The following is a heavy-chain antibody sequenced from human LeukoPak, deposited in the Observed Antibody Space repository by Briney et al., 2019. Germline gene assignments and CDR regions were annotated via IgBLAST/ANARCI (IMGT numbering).Heavy chain of an antibody. Sequence: ASVKVSCKTSGYTFSSYGITWVRQAPGQGLEWMAWINGYNGDTDYAQNLQGRVTVTTDTSTSTVYMELRSLRSDDTAVYYCARGRMYDAFDIWGQGTMVTVSS. CDR2: INGYNGDT. D-gene: IGHD2-15*01. V-gene: IGHV1-18*01. J-gene: IGHJ3*02. CDR1: GYTFSSYG. CDR3: ARGRMYDAFDI.